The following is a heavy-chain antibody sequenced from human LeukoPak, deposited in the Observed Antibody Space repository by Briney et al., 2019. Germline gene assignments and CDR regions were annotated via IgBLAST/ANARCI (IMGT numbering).Heavy chain of an antibody. CDR1: GDSISGYY. D-gene: IGHD2-15*01. Sequence: SETLSLTCTVSGDSISGYYWSWIRQPPGKGLEWIGYIYDSGSTKYNPSLKSRLTISIDMSKNQFSLKLSSVTAADTAIYYCGRAGEHGNKGYDDAFDIWGQGKMVTVSS. CDR3: GRAGEHGNKGYDDAFDI. V-gene: IGHV4-59*01. CDR2: IYDSGST. J-gene: IGHJ3*02.